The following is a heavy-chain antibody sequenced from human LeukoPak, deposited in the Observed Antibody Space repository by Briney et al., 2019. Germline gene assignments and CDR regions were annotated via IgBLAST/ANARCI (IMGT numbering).Heavy chain of an antibody. V-gene: IGHV3-21*01. CDR3: ARDGYCSGGSCYPAGGGYYGMDV. CDR1: GFTFSSYS. J-gene: IGHJ6*02. D-gene: IGHD2-15*01. Sequence: GGSLRLSCAASGFTFSSYSMNWVRQAPGKGLEWVSSISSSSSYIYYADSVKGRFTISRDNAKNSLYLQMNSLRAEDTAVYYCARDGYCSGGSCYPAGGGYYGMDVWGQGTTVTASS. CDR2: ISSSSSYI.